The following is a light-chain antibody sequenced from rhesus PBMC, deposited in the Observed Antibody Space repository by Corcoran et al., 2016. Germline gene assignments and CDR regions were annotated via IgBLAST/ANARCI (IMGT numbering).Light chain of an antibody. CDR1: QTISNY. Sequence: DIQMTQSPSSLSASVGDRVTITCRASQTISNYLAWYQQKPGKVPKLLIYAASSLESGDPSRFIGSVSGSGFTLPISSLQPEDFATYYCQQHNSHPLTFDGGTKVEIK. CDR2: AAS. V-gene: IGKV1-44*02. CDR3: QQHNSHPLT. J-gene: IGKJ4*01.